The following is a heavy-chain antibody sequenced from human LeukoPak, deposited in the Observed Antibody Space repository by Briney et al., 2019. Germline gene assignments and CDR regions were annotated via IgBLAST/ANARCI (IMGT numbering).Heavy chain of an antibody. V-gene: IGHV4-61*02. CDR1: GGSISSGSYY. CDR3: ARAGSSWNNYYYYMDV. D-gene: IGHD6-13*01. Sequence: PSQTLSLTCTVSGGSISSGSYYWSWIRQPAGKGLEWIGRIYTSGSTNYNPSLKSRVTISVDTSKNQFSLKLRSVTAADTAVYYCARAGSSWNNYYYYMDVWGKGTTVTISS. CDR2: IYTSGST. J-gene: IGHJ6*03.